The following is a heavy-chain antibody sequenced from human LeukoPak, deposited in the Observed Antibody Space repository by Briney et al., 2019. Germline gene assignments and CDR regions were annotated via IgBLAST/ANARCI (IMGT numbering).Heavy chain of an antibody. CDR2: ISSSGSTI. V-gene: IGHV3-48*03. J-gene: IGHJ4*02. Sequence: PGGSLRLSCAASGFTFSSYEMNWVRQAPGKGLEWVSYISSSGSTIYYADSVKGRFTISRDNSKNTLYLQMDSLRAEDTAVYHCARDAYKCDSSGCFHYFDYWGQGTLVTVSS. CDR1: GFTFSSYE. D-gene: IGHD3-22*01. CDR3: ARDAYKCDSSGCFHYFDY.